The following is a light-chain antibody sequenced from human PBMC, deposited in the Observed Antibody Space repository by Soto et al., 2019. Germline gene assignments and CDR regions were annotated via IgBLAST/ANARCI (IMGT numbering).Light chain of an antibody. CDR1: QSVSSSY. CDR3: QQYDKSQT. CDR2: GAS. V-gene: IGKV3-20*01. Sequence: EIVITQEPCTFAVCPGERAIIPCRASQSVSSSYLAWYQQKPGQAPRLLIYGASSRATGIPDRFSGSGSGTDFTLTFSRLEPDDFAVYYCQQYDKSQTFGQGSDVDIK. J-gene: IGKJ1*01.